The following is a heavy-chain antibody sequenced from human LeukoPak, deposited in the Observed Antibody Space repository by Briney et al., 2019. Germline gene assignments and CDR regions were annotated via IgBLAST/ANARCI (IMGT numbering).Heavy chain of an antibody. J-gene: IGHJ4*02. V-gene: IGHV4-30-4*01. D-gene: IGHD3-9*01. CDR1: GGSIKGGNSY. Sequence: SETLSLTCTVSGGSIKGGNSYWGWIRQPPRNCLEWIGFIYYSRSTYNNPSLKSRVTISVDTSKNQCSLRLSSLTAADTAMYYCARVVTDWAIHNWGQGTLVTVSS. CDR2: IYYSRST. CDR3: ARVVTDWAIHN.